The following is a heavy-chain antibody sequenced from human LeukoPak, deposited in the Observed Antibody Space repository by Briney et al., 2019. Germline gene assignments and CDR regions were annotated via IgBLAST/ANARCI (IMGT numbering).Heavy chain of an antibody. J-gene: IGHJ4*02. Sequence: ASVKVSCKASGGTFSSYAISWVRQAPGQGLEWMGRIIPILGIANYAQKFQGRVTITADKSTSTAYMELSSLRSEDTAVYYCAREHSRIVVVIANTALDYWGQGTLVTVSS. D-gene: IGHD2-21*01. V-gene: IGHV1-69*04. CDR1: GGTFSSYA. CDR2: IIPILGIA. CDR3: AREHSRIVVVIANTALDY.